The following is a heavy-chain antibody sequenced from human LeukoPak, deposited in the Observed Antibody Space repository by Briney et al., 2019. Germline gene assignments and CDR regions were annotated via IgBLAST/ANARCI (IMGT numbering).Heavy chain of an antibody. CDR2: IRSTI. Sequence: GGCLSLSRVVSGYSFSVYYMRWVSQAPGKGREWGLYIRSTIYHAVSTKVRFTISRDHAQNSLHLQMSSLRAEDTADYYFVRGRGIVGTTVYYYMDVWGKGTTVTVSS. J-gene: IGHJ6*03. V-gene: IGHV3-11*01. CDR3: VRGRGIVGTTVYYYMDV. CDR1: GYSFSVYY. D-gene: IGHD1-26*01.